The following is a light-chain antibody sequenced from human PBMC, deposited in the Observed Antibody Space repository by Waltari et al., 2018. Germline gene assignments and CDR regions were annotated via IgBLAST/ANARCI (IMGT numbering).Light chain of an antibody. Sequence: QSALTQPASVSGSPGQSITISCTGSRHDVGRYDSASWYQQHPGQAPKFIIFDVSKRPSGVSNRFSGSKSGNTASLTISGLQAEDEADYYCGSYTTSGTRVFGGGTKLTVL. CDR3: GSYTTSGTRV. V-gene: IGLV2-14*03. CDR1: RHDVGRYDS. CDR2: DVS. J-gene: IGLJ3*02.